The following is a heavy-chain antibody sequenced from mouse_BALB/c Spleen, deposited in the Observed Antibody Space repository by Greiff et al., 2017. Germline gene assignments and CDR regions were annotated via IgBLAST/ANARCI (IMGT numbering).Heavy chain of an antibody. V-gene: IGHV3-6*02. CDR3: ASEDYLFAY. D-gene: IGHD2-4*01. CDR1: GYSITSGYY. CDR2: ISYDGSN. J-gene: IGHJ3*01. Sequence: EVQLVESGPGLVKPSQSLSLTCSVTGYSITSGYYWNWIRQFPGNKLEWMGYISYDGSNNYNPSLKNRISITRDTSKNQFFLKLNSVTTEDTATYYCASEDYLFAYWGQGTLVTVSA.